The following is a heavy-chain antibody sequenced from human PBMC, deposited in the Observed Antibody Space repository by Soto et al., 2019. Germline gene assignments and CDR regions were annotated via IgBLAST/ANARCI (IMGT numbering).Heavy chain of an antibody. CDR3: ARDRDADCRKGVCSGPYFDY. D-gene: IGHD2-8*01. CDR1: GFTFSNYS. Sequence: EVQLVESGGGLVQPGESLRLSCAVSGFTFSNYSINWVRQAPGKGLEWLSYISNNSSVKYYADSVKGRFTTSRDIAKNALCLQVNSLRDDDTAVYYCARDRDADCRKGVCSGPYFDYWGRGTLVSVAS. CDR2: ISNNSSVK. V-gene: IGHV3-48*02. J-gene: IGHJ4*02.